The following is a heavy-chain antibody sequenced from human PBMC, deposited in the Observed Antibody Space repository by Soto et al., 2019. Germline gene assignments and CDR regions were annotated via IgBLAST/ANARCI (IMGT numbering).Heavy chain of an antibody. Sequence: EVQLLESGGGLVQPGGSLRLSCAASGFTFSSYAMSWVRQAPGKGLEWVSAISGSGGSTYYADSVKGRCTISRDNSKNTQYLQMNSLGAEDTAVYYCAKVPLSWRGSYDGVGAFDIWGQGTMVTVSS. D-gene: IGHD1-26*01. CDR1: GFTFSSYA. J-gene: IGHJ3*02. CDR3: AKVPLSWRGSYDGVGAFDI. V-gene: IGHV3-23*01. CDR2: ISGSGGST.